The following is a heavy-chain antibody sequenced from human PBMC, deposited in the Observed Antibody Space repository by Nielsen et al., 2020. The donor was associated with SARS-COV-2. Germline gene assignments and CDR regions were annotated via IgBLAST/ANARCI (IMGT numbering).Heavy chain of an antibody. CDR2: INWNGGST. Sequence: GSLKISCAASGFTFDDYGMSWVRQAPGKGLEWVSGINWNGGSTGYADSVKGRFTISRDNAKNSLYLQMNSLRAEDTALYHCARAGDGIVEASPHYFDYWGQGTLVTVSS. J-gene: IGHJ4*02. CDR3: ARAGDGIVEASPHYFDY. CDR1: GFTFDDYG. V-gene: IGHV3-20*01. D-gene: IGHD1-26*01.